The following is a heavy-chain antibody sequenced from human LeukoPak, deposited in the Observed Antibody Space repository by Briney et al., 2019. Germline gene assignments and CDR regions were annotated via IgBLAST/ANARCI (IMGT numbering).Heavy chain of an antibody. J-gene: IGHJ4*02. CDR1: GFTFSNYG. V-gene: IGHV3-33*01. CDR2: IWFDGSGT. CDR3: ARHASTHYFDS. Sequence: GGSLRLSCVASGFTFSNYGMHWVRQAPGKGLEWVAIIWFDGSGTYYADSVKGRVTFSRDKSKNTLYLQMNSLRAEDTAMYYCARHASTHYFDSWGQGTLVTVSS. D-gene: IGHD2/OR15-2a*01.